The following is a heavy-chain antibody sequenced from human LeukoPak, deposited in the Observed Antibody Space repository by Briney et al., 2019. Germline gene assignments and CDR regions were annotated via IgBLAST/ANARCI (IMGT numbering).Heavy chain of an antibody. D-gene: IGHD2-15*01. CDR2: IYTSEST. CDR3: ARRYCSGGSCYSDRGAFDI. CDR1: GGSISSGSYY. J-gene: IGHJ3*02. V-gene: IGHV4-61*09. Sequence: SETLSLTCTVSGGSISSGSYYWSWIRQPAGKGLEWIGHIYTSESTNYNPSLKSRVTISVDTSKNQFFLKLSSVTAADTAVYYCARRYCSGGSCYSDRGAFDIWGQGTMVTVSS.